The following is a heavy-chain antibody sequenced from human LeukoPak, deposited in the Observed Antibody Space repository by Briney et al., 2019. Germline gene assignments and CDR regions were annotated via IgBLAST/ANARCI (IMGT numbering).Heavy chain of an antibody. CDR3: ARGIDEY. Sequence: ASVKVSCKAYGYTFTGFYIHWIRQAPGQGPEWMGWINPKSGDTNYAQKFLGRVTVTRDTSVSTAYMELSRLKSDDTAVYYCARGIDEYWGQGTLVTVSS. CDR1: GYTFTGFY. J-gene: IGHJ4*02. CDR2: INPKSGDT. V-gene: IGHV1-2*02.